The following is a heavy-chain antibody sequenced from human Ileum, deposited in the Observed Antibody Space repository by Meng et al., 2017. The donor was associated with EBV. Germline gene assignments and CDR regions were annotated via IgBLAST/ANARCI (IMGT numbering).Heavy chain of an antibody. CDR1: GGPINSSSYY. D-gene: IGHD6-13*01. Sequence: QLQRREAGPGRVKPSEPLSLPCTASGGPINSSSYYWGWIRQPPGKGLEWIGSIYYSGRTYYNPSLKSRVTISVDTSKNQFSLKLSSVTAADTAVYYCARPIAAAGWFDPWGQGTLVTVSS. CDR2: IYYSGRT. CDR3: ARPIAAAGWFDP. V-gene: IGHV4-39*01. J-gene: IGHJ5*02.